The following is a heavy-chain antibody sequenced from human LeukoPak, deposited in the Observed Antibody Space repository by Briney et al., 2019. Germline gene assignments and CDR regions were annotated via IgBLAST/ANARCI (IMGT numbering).Heavy chain of an antibody. D-gene: IGHD6-13*01. J-gene: IGHJ5*02. Sequence: SETLSLTCAVSGGSISSGGYSWSWIRQPPGKGLEWIGYIYHSGSTYYNSSLKSRVTISVDRSKNQFSLKLSSVTAADTAVYYCARGGYSSSWYVVRNNWFDPWGQGTLVTVSS. V-gene: IGHV4-30-2*01. CDR2: IYHSGST. CDR3: ARGGYSSSWYVVRNNWFDP. CDR1: GGSISSGGYS.